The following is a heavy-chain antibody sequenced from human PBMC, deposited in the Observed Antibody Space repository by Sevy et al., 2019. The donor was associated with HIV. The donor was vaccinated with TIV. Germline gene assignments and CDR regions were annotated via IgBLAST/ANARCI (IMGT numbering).Heavy chain of an antibody. Sequence: GGSLRLSCAASGFTFTTSGMHWVRQAPGRGLERVAVISYDGTNQNYADSVKGRFIISRDNSKNTLSLQMNSLRTEDTAVYYCAKAAIVAVTASPNCFDYWRQGVLVTVSS. CDR2: ISYDGTNQ. CDR3: AKAAIVAVTASPNCFDY. V-gene: IGHV3-30*18. CDR1: GFTFTTSG. D-gene: IGHD2-21*02. J-gene: IGHJ4*02.